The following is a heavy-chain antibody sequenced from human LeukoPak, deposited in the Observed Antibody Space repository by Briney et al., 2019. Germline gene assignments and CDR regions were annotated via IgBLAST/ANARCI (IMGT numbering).Heavy chain of an antibody. D-gene: IGHD2-2*01. CDR1: GFTFSSYG. J-gene: IGHJ5*02. Sequence: GGSLRLSCAASGFTFSSYGMHWVRQAPGKGLEWVAVISYDGSNKYYADSVKGRFTISRDNSKNTLYLQMNSLRAEDTAVYYCAKDLGPAAKGGDWFDPWGQGTLVTVSP. V-gene: IGHV3-30*18. CDR2: ISYDGSNK. CDR3: AKDLGPAAKGGDWFDP.